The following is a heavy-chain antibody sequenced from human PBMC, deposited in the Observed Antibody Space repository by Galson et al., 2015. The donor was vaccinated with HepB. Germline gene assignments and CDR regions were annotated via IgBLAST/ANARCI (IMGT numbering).Heavy chain of an antibody. D-gene: IGHD6-13*01. V-gene: IGHV3-21*01. J-gene: IGHJ6*02. CDR3: ARDWARQQLGMTYYGMDV. Sequence: SLRLSCAASGFTFSSYSMNWVRQAPGKGLEWVSSISSSSSYIYYADSVKGRFTISRDNAKNSLYLQMNSLRAEDTAVYYCARDWARQQLGMTYYGMDVWGQGTTVTVSS. CDR1: GFTFSSYS. CDR2: ISSSSSYI.